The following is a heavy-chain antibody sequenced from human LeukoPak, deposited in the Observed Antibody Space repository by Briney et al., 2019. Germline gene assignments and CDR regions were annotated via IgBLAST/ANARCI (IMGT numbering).Heavy chain of an antibody. J-gene: IGHJ3*01. CDR1: GLTFSTYG. CDR2: TAFNGSNNDYVT. D-gene: IGHD6-19*01. V-gene: IGHV3-30*03. CDR3: ARDGGSGWRGTVRF. Sequence: GGSLRLSCAASGLTFSTYGMHWVRQAPGKGLEWVAVTAFNGSNNDYVTSYANSVKGRFTISRDNSKNTLYLQMSSLRAEDTAVYYCARDGGSGWRGTVRFWGQGTMLIVSS.